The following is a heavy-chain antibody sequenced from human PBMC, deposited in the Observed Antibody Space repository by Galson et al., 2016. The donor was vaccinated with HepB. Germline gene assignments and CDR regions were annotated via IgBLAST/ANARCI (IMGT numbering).Heavy chain of an antibody. CDR2: IYNSGST. D-gene: IGHD2-21*02. CDR3: ARGVTGTPYFDF. J-gene: IGHJ4*02. V-gene: IGHV4-59*01. CDR1: DGSISSYF. Sequence: SETLSLTCNISDGSISSYFWSWIRQSPGKGLERIGYIYNSGSTNYSPSLKSRVTVSVDTSKNQFSLKLRSVTSADTAVYYCARGVTGTPYFDFWGQGALVTVSS.